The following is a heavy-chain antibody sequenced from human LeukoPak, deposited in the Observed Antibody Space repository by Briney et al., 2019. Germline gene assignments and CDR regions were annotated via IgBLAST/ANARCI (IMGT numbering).Heavy chain of an antibody. CDR2: INGANGDT. Sequence: GASVKVSCKASGYTFSGNVMHWVRQAPGQRLEWMGWINGANGDTKYSQRLQGRVTITRDTSANTVYMDLSSLRFEDTAVYYCATERLGDAWFDPWGQGTLVTVSS. CDR1: GYTFSGNV. CDR3: ATERLGDAWFDP. V-gene: IGHV1-3*01. D-gene: IGHD3-16*01. J-gene: IGHJ5*02.